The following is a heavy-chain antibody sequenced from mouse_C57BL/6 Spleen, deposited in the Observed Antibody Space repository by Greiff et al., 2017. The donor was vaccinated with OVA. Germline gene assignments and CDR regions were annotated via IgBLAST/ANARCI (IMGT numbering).Heavy chain of an antibody. J-gene: IGHJ3*01. CDR1: GYTFTSYD. CDR3: ARWGNWDWFAY. V-gene: IGHV1-85*01. CDR2: IYPRDGST. D-gene: IGHD4-1*01. Sequence: QVQLQQSGPELVKPGASVKLSCKASGYTFTSYDINWVKQRPGQGLEWIGWIYPRDGSTKYNEKFKGKATLTVDPSSSTAYMELHSLTSEDAAVYFCARWGNWDWFAYWGQGTLVTVSA.